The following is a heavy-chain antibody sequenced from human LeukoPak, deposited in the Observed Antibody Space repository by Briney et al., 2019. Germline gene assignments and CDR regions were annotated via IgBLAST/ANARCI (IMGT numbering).Heavy chain of an antibody. Sequence: PSETLSLTCAVPGGSISSSNWWSWVRQPPGKGLEWIGEIYHSGSTNYNPSLKSRVTISVDKSKNQFSLKLSSVTAADTAVYYCARIDSSGYQGDYWGQGTLVTVSS. CDR3: ARIDSSGYQGDY. J-gene: IGHJ4*02. CDR1: GGSISSSNW. CDR2: IYHSGST. D-gene: IGHD3-22*01. V-gene: IGHV4-4*02.